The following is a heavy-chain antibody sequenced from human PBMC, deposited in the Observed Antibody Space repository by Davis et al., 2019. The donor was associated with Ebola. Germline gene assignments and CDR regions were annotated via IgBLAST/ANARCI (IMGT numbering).Heavy chain of an antibody. CDR3: ARCIAAGPNIFQSPQYGLDV. V-gene: IGHV1-18*01. Sequence: ASSVTVSCQASGYTFRSHGFSWVRQVPAQGLEWMGWINDYNGNTKYAQKFQGRVTMTRETSTTTAYMELTSLRSYDTAVYYCARCIAAGPNIFQSPQYGLDVWGQGTTVTVSS. J-gene: IGHJ6*02. CDR2: INDYNGNT. D-gene: IGHD6-6*01. CDR1: GYTFRSHG.